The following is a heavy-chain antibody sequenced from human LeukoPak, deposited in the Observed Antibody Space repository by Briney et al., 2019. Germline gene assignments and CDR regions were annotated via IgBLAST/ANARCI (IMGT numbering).Heavy chain of an antibody. CDR2: ISYDGSNK. CDR3: ARGGLQTRNWYFAL. D-gene: IGHD5-18*01. Sequence: GGSLRLSCAASGFTFSSYAMHWVRQAPGKGLEWVAVISYDGSNKYYADSVKGRFTISRDNSKNTLYLQMNSLRAEDTAVYYCARGGLQTRNWYFALWGRGTLVTVSS. V-gene: IGHV3-30-3*01. J-gene: IGHJ2*01. CDR1: GFTFSSYA.